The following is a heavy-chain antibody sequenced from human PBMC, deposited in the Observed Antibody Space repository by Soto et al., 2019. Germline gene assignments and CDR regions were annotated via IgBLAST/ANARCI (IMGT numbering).Heavy chain of an antibody. V-gene: IGHV1-8*01. J-gene: IGHJ4*02. Sequence: ASVKVSCKASGYTFTSYDINWVRQATGQGLEWMGWMNPNSGNTGYAQKFQGKITMTRNTSISTAYMELSSLRSEDTAVYYCARELSSGWFSNWGQGTLVTVSS. D-gene: IGHD6-19*01. CDR2: MNPNSGNT. CDR1: GYTFTSYD. CDR3: ARELSSGWFSN.